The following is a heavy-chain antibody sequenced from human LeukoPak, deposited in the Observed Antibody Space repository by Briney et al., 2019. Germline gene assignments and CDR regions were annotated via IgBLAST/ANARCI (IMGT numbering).Heavy chain of an antibody. V-gene: IGHV3-30*18. CDR2: ISYDGSNK. CDR1: GFTFSSYG. Sequence: PGGSLRLSCAASGFTFSSYGMHWVRQAPGKGLEWVAVISYDGSNKYYADSVKGRFTISRGNSKNTLYLQMNSLRAEDTAVYYCAKDSVGASSPTGYWGQGTLVTVSS. D-gene: IGHD1-26*01. CDR3: AKDSVGASSPTGY. J-gene: IGHJ4*02.